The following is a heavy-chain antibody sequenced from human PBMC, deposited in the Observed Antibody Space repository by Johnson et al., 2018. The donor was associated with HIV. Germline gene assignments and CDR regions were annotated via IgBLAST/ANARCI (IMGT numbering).Heavy chain of an antibody. V-gene: IGHV3-13*01. CDR3: ARRSIRSDGFDI. CDR2: IDTAGDT. J-gene: IGHJ3*02. D-gene: IGHD4-11*01. CDR1: GFTLSSYD. Sequence: VQVVESGGGVVQPGRSLRLSCAASGFTLSSYDMHWVRQATGKGLEWVSEIDTAGDTYYPGSVKGRFTTSRENAKNSLYLQMNSLRAGDTAVYYCARRSIRSDGFDIWGQGTM.